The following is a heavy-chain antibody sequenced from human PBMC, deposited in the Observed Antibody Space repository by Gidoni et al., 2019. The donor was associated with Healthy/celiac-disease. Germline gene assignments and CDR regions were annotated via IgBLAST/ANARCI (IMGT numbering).Heavy chain of an antibody. CDR2: IIPILGIA. CDR1: GGTYSSYT. Sequence: QVQLVQSGAEVKKTGSSVKISCNASGGTYSSYTISWVRQAPGQGLEWMGMIIPILGIANSAQKFQGRVTITADKSTSTAYMELSSLRSEDTAVYYCATHLARGYWGQGTLVTVSS. V-gene: IGHV1-69*02. CDR3: ATHLARGY. J-gene: IGHJ4*02.